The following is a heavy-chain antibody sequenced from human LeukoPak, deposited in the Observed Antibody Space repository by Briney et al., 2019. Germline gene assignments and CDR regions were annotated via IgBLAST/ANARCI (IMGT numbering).Heavy chain of an antibody. Sequence: PGGSLRLSCAASGFTFSSYSMNWVRQAPGKGLEWLSYISSSSSYIYYADSVKGRFTISRDNAKNSLYLQMNSLRAEDTAVYYCARDPPYSIAAAGSEAFDIWGQGTMVTVSS. CDR3: ARDPPYSIAAAGSEAFDI. CDR2: ISSSSSYI. CDR1: GFTFSSYS. D-gene: IGHD6-13*01. J-gene: IGHJ3*02. V-gene: IGHV3-21*05.